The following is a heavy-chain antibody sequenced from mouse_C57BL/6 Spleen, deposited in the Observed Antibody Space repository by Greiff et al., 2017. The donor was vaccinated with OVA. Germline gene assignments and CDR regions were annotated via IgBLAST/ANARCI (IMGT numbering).Heavy chain of an antibody. CDR3: TRDGITGTGYFDY. CDR2: INPSNGGT. J-gene: IGHJ2*01. D-gene: IGHD4-1*01. Sequence: QVQLQQPGTELVKPGASVKLSCKASGYTFTSYWMHWVKQRPGQGLEWIGNINPSNGGTNYNEKFKSKATLTVDKSSSTSYMQLSSLTSEDSAVYYCTRDGITGTGYFDYWGQGTTRTVSS. V-gene: IGHV1-53*01. CDR1: GYTFTSYW.